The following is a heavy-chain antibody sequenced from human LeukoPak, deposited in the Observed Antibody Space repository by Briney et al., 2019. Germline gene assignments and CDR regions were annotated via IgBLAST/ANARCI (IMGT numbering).Heavy chain of an antibody. D-gene: IGHD1-26*01. Sequence: SETLSLTCAVSGGSLSSGGYSWSWIRQPPGKGLEWIGYIYHSGSTYYNPSLKSRVTISVDRSKNQFSLKLSSVTAADTAVYYCARGGVSGSYFSAFDIWGQGTMVTVSS. CDR2: IYHSGST. J-gene: IGHJ3*02. CDR1: GGSLSSGGYS. V-gene: IGHV4-30-2*01. CDR3: ARGGVSGSYFSAFDI.